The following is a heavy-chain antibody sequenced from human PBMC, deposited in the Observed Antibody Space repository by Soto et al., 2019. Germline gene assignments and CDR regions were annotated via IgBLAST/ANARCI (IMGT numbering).Heavy chain of an antibody. Sequence: EVQLVESGGGLVKPGGSLRVSCAASGFTFSNAWMSWVRQAPGKGLECVGRIKSKTDGGTSDYAAPVKGRFTISRDDSRKTLYLEMISLKAEDTAVYYCTTDDPINRNWGQGTLVTVSS. V-gene: IGHV3-15*01. CDR3: TTDDPINRN. CDR2: IKSKTDGGTS. CDR1: GFTFSNAW. J-gene: IGHJ4*02.